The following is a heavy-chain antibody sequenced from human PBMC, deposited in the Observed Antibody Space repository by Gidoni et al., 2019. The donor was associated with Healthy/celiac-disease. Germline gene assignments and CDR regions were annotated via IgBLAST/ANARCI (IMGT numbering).Heavy chain of an antibody. D-gene: IGHD2-15*01. CDR3: AKEGRQAQYYFDY. J-gene: IGHJ4*02. CDR1: GFTFSSYG. CDR2: ISYDGSNK. Sequence: QVQLVESGGGVVQPGRSRRLSCAASGFTFSSYGMHWVRRAPGKGLEWVAVISYDGSNKYYADSVKGRFTISRDNSKNTLYLQMNSLRAEDTAVYYCAKEGRQAQYYFDYWGQGTLVTVSS. V-gene: IGHV3-30*18.